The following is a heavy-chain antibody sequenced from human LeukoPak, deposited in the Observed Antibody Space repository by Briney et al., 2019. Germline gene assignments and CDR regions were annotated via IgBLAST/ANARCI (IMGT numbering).Heavy chain of an antibody. CDR3: AKDHRYCSSTSCFGIFDY. J-gene: IGHJ4*02. D-gene: IGHD2-2*01. V-gene: IGHV3-23*01. CDR1: GFTFSSYA. CDR2: ISGSGGST. Sequence: VGSLRLSCAASGFTFSSYAMSWVRQAPGKGLEWVSAISGSGGSTYYADSVKGRFTISRDNSKNTLFLQMNSLRAEDTAVYYCAKDHRYCSSTSCFGIFDYWGQGTLVTVSS.